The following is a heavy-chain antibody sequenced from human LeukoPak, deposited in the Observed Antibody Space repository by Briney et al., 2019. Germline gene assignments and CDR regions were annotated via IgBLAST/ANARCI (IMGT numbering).Heavy chain of an antibody. Sequence: GASVKVSCKGSGYIFTGHLIHWVRQAPGQGLEWMGWINPNSGATTYAQKFKGRVTMTRDTSTSTAYMELSGLRSDDTAIYFCARDERRGYSGYVPYYMDVWGKGTTLTVSS. CDR2: INPNSGAT. D-gene: IGHD5-12*01. V-gene: IGHV1-2*02. J-gene: IGHJ6*03. CDR3: ARDERRGYSGYVPYYMDV. CDR1: GYIFTGHL.